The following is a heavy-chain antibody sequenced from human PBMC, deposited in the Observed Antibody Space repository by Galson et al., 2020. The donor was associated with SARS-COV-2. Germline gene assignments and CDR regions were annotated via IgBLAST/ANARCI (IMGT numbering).Heavy chain of an antibody. D-gene: IGHD4-17*01. Sequence: SQTLSLTCAVSGYSISSDYYWAWIRQSPGKGLEWIGLIYHTGSTHYNPSLKSRVTISVDTSENHFSLKLTSVTAADTAVYYCARLRSNYGDSVNYFDYWGQGTLVTVSS. CDR1: GYSISSDYY. CDR3: ARLRSNYGDSVNYFDY. CDR2: IYHTGST. J-gene: IGHJ4*02. V-gene: IGHV4-38-2*01.